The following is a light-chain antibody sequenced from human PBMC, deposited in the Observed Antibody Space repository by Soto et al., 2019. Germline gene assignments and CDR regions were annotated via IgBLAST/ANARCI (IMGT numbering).Light chain of an antibody. CDR1: QGIAPY. CDR2: ATS. J-gene: IGKJ4*01. Sequence: DVQMTQSPSSLSAFVGDRVTITCRASQGIAPYLAWFQQKPGKVPKLLIYATSTLQSGVPSRFSGSGSGTDFTLTISSLQPEDVATYYCQKYNTAPLTFGGGTKGISN. CDR3: QKYNTAPLT. V-gene: IGKV1-27*01.